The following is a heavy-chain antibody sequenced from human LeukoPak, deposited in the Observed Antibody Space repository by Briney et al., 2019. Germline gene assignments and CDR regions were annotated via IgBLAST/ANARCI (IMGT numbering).Heavy chain of an antibody. D-gene: IGHD3-9*01. V-gene: IGHV1-46*01. CDR3: ARDQGLTGYFDY. CDR1: GYTLTMHY. CDR2: INPSGGST. Sequence: ASVKVSCKTSGYTLTMHYMHRVRQAPGQGLEWMGIINPSGGSTSYAQKFQGRVTMTRDTSTSTVYMELSSLRSEDTAVYYCARDQGLTGYFDYWGQGTLVTVSS. J-gene: IGHJ4*02.